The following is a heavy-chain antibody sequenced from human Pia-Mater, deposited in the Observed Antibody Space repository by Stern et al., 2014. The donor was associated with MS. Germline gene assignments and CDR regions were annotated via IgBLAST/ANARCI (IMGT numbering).Heavy chain of an antibody. V-gene: IGHV1-3*01. CDR1: GYSFTSYA. CDR3: ARLHYDSSGSGGD. J-gene: IGHJ4*02. D-gene: IGHD3-22*01. CDR2: INAGNGDP. Sequence: VQLVQSGAEVKKPGASVKVSCKASGYSFTSYALHWVRQAPGKRFEWMGWINAGNGDPKYSQNFQGRVTIASDTSANTAYMELTSLKSVDTAVYYCARLHYDSSGSGGDWGQGTLVTVSS.